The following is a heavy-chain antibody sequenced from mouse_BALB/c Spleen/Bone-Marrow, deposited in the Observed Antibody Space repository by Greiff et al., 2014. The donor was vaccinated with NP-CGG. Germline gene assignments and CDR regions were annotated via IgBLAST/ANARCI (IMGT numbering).Heavy chain of an antibody. CDR1: GYSITSGYS. CDR3: ARQNDGYPYYAMDY. J-gene: IGHJ4*01. Sequence: VQLQQSGPDLVKPSQSLSLTCTVTGYSITSGYSWHWIRQFPGNKLEWMGYIHYSGTTNYNPSLKSRISITRDASKNQFFLQLNSVTSDDTATYYCARQNDGYPYYAMDYWGQGTSVTVSS. V-gene: IGHV3-1*02. D-gene: IGHD2-3*01. CDR2: IHYSGTT.